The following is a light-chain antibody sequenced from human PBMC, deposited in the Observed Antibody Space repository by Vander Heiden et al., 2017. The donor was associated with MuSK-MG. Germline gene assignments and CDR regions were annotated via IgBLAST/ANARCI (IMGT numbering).Light chain of an antibody. CDR3: QQDDILPIT. J-gene: IGKJ5*01. CDR2: DAS. V-gene: IGKV1-33*01. CDR1: QHISHF. Sequence: DIQMTQSPSSLSASVGDRVTITCQASQHISHFLNWYHQKPGQAPNLLIYDASNLPTGVPSRFGGSGSGSDFTFSISGLQPEDTGTYYCQQDDILPITFGQGTQME.